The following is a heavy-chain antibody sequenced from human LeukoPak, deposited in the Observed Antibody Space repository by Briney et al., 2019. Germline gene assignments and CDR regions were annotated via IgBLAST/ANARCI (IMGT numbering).Heavy chain of an antibody. CDR1: GFTFSSYS. J-gene: IGHJ4*02. D-gene: IGHD1-26*01. CDR2: IRSSSSTI. CDR3: ASFRYSGSLDDY. Sequence: GGSLRLSCAASGFTFSSYSMNWVRQAPGKGLEWVSYIRSSSSTIYYADSVKGRFTISRDNAKNSLYLQMNSLRAEDTAVYYCASFRYSGSLDDYWGQGILVTVSS. V-gene: IGHV3-48*01.